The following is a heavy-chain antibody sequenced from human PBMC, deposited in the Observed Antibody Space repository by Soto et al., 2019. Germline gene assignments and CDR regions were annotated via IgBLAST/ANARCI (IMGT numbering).Heavy chain of an antibody. CDR3: ASLGYSGYGYLDY. CDR1: GGSISSGGYY. V-gene: IGHV4-31*03. CDR2: IYYSGST. D-gene: IGHD5-12*01. Sequence: SETLSLTCTVSGGSISSGGYYWSWIRQHPGKGLEWIGYIYYSGSTYYNPSLKSRVTISVDTSKNQFSPKLSSVTAADTAVYYCASLGYSGYGYLDYWGQGTLVTVSS. J-gene: IGHJ4*02.